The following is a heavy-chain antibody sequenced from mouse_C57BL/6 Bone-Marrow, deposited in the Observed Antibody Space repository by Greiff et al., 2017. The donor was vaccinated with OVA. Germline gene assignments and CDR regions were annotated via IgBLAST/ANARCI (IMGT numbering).Heavy chain of an antibody. D-gene: IGHD1-1*01. CDR1: GFTFSSYG. J-gene: IGHJ2*01. V-gene: IGHV5-6*01. Sequence: EVKLMESGGDLVKPGGSLKLSCAASGFTFSSYGMSWVRQTPDKRLEWVATISSGGSYTYYPDSGKGRFTISRDNAKNTLYLQMSSLKSEDTAMYYCARHGDYGSFFDYWGQGTTLTVSS. CDR3: ARHGDYGSFFDY. CDR2: ISSGGSYT.